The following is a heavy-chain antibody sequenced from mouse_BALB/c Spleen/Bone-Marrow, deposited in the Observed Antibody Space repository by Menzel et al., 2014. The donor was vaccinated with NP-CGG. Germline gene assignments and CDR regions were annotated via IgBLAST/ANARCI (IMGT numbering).Heavy chain of an antibody. CDR3: ARVHYYGYEAY. D-gene: IGHD1-2*01. Sequence: DVKLQESGGGLVQPGGSLKLSCAASGFDFSRYWMSWVRQAPGKGLEWIGEINPDSSTINYTPSLKDKFIISRDNAKNTLYLRMSKVRSEDTALYYCARVHYYGYEAYWGQGTLVTVSA. CDR2: INPDSSTI. J-gene: IGHJ3*01. V-gene: IGHV4-1*02. CDR1: GFDFSRYW.